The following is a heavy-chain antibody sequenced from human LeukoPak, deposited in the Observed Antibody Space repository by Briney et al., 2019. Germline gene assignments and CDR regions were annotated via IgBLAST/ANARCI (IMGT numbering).Heavy chain of an antibody. D-gene: IGHD1-26*01. CDR2: INHSGST. CDR3: ARGAHLSIVGATGGFDP. Sequence: SETLSLTCAVYGGSFSGYYWSWIRQPPGKGLEWIGEINHSGSTNYNPSLKGRVTISVDTSKNQFSLKLSSVTAADTAVYYCARGAHLSIVGATGGFDPWGQGTLVTVSS. CDR1: GGSFSGYY. V-gene: IGHV4-34*01. J-gene: IGHJ5*02.